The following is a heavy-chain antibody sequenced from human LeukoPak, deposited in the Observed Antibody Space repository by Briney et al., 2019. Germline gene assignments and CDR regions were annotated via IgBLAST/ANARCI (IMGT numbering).Heavy chain of an antibody. CDR2: IHTDGSST. J-gene: IGHJ4*02. V-gene: IGHV3-74*01. CDR1: GFTFTSYW. CDR3: ARVYVGSSTTYPFDH. D-gene: IGHD6-6*01. Sequence: EAGGSLTLSCAASGFTFTSYWMHWVRQAPGKGLVWVSRIHTDGSSTSYADSVKGRFTISRDNAQNTLYLEMNSLRVEDTAVYYCARVYVGSSTTYPFDHWGQGTLVTVSA.